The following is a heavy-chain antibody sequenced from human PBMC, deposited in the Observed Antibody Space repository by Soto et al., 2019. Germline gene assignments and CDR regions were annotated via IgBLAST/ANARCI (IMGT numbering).Heavy chain of an antibody. CDR3: VRASRAADER. V-gene: IGHV3-30-3*01. Sequence: QEQLVESGGGVVQPGRSLRLSCAASGFTFSSYVLHWVRQDPGKGLAWVAVISADGNTKYYADSVKGRFTISRDNSEKMVYLQMNSLVTDDTAVYFCVRASRAADERWGQGTLVTVSS. CDR1: GFTFSSYV. J-gene: IGHJ4*02. CDR2: ISADGNTK. D-gene: IGHD1-1*01.